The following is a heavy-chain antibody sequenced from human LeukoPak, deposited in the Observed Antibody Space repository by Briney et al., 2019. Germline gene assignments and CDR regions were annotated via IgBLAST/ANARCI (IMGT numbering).Heavy chain of an antibody. CDR3: ARGLGSKFTGPFDY. CDR1: GGSISSGGYS. V-gene: IGHV4-30-2*01. CDR2: IYHSGST. D-gene: IGHD3-10*01. J-gene: IGHJ4*02. Sequence: PSETLSLTCAVSGGSISSGGYSWSWIRQPPGKGLEWIGYIYHSGSTNYNPSLKSRVTISVDTSKNQFSLKLSSVTAADTAVYYCARGLGSKFTGPFDYWGQGTLVTVSS.